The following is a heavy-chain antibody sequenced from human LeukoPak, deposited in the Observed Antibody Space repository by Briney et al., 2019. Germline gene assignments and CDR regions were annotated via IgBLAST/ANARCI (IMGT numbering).Heavy chain of an antibody. CDR2: ISHSGIT. J-gene: IGHJ4*02. CDR1: GGSFSGYY. CDR3: ARGRGAEAGTGY. Sequence: SETLSLTCAVYGGSFSGYYWSWIRQSPGKGLEWIGEISHSGITNHNPSLKSRVTISVDTSKIQFSLNLRSVTAADTAVYYCARGRGAEAGTGYWGQGILVTVSS. V-gene: IGHV4-34*01. D-gene: IGHD6-13*01.